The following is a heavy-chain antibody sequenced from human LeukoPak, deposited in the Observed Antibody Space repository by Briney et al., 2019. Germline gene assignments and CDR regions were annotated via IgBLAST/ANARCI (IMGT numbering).Heavy chain of an antibody. CDR3: ARDSVYSSGWYDY. J-gene: IGHJ4*02. D-gene: IGHD6-19*01. V-gene: IGHV3-11*01. Sequence: GGSLRLSCAASGFTFSDYYMSWIRQAPGKGLEWVSYIRSSGSTIYYADSVKGRFTISRDNAKNSLYLQMNSLRAEDTAVYYCARDSVYSSGWYDYWGQGTLVTVSS. CDR1: GFTFSDYY. CDR2: IRSSGSTI.